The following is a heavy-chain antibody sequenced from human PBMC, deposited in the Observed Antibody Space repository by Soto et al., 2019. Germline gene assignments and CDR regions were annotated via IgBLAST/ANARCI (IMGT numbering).Heavy chain of an antibody. V-gene: IGHV3-48*01. J-gene: IGHJ4*02. CDR1: GFTFSSYS. CDR2: ISSSSSTI. D-gene: IGHD3-22*01. CDR3: ARPTYYYDSSGPPPY. Sequence: GGSLRLSCAASGFTFSSYSMNWVRQAPGKGLGWVSYISSSSSTIFYTDSVKGRFTVSRDNAKNSLYLQMNSLRAEDTAVYYWARPTYYYDSSGPPPYWGQGTLVTVSS.